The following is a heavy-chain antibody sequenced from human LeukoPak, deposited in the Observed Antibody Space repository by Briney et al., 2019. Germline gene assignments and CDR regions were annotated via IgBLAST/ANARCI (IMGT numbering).Heavy chain of an antibody. V-gene: IGHV3-7*01. CDR1: GFTFSSYW. CDR3: ARRGYYYASGTIPSDY. CDR2: IKHDGSET. J-gene: IGHJ4*02. D-gene: IGHD3-10*01. Sequence: GGSLRLSCAASGFTFSSYWMTWVRQAPGKGLEWVANIKHDGSETYHVDSVKGRFTISRDNAKNSLYLQMNSLRAEDTAVYYCARRGYYYASGTIPSDYWGQGALVTVSS.